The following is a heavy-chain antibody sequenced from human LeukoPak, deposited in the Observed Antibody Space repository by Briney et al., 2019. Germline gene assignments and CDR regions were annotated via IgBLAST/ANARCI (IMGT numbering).Heavy chain of an antibody. D-gene: IGHD3-10*01. CDR1: GYTFTSYY. J-gene: IGHJ4*02. CDR3: ARDQNRITMVRGVISGPTYYFDY. Sequence: ASVKVSCKASGYTFTSYYMHWVRQAPGQGLEWMGINNPSGGSTSYAQKFQGRVTMTRDMSTSTVYMELSSLRSEDTAVYYCARDQNRITMVRGVISGPTYYFDYWGQGTLVTVSS. V-gene: IGHV1-46*01. CDR2: NNPSGGST.